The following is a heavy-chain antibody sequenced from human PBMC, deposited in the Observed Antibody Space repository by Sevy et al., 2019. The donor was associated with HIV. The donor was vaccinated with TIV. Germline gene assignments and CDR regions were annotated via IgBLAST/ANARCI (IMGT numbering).Heavy chain of an antibody. CDR2: IYYSGTT. Sequence: SETLSLTCTVSGASISSGDYYWSWICQPPGKGLEWIGYIYYSGTTYYHPSLKSRVIISVDTSKNQFSLRLSSVTAADTAVYFCARFHYDSSGFDYWGQGTLVTVSS. CDR3: ARFHYDSSGFDY. D-gene: IGHD3-22*01. V-gene: IGHV4-30-4*01. J-gene: IGHJ4*02. CDR1: GASISSGDYY.